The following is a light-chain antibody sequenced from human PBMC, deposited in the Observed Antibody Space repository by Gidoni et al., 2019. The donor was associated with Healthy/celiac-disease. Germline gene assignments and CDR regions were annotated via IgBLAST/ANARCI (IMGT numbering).Light chain of an antibody. V-gene: IGKV3-11*01. Sequence: EIVLTQSPATLSLSPGERATLSCRASQSVSSYLACYQQKPGQAPRLLIYAASNRATGIPARFSGSGSGTDFTLTISSLEPEDFAVYYCQQRSNWPPPITFGQGTRLEIK. J-gene: IGKJ5*01. CDR3: QQRSNWPPPIT. CDR1: QSVSSY. CDR2: AAS.